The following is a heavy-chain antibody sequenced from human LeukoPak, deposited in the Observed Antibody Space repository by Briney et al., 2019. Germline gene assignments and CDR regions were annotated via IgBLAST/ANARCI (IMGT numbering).Heavy chain of an antibody. CDR3: VRWGPGAAVDY. Sequence: GESLRLSCAASGFTFKNHGMYWVRQPPGKGLEWVAVIWFDGSNKYYAEAVQGRFTISRDNSRNILSLQMDSVRVEDTAVYYCVRWGPGAAVDYWGQGTQVTVSS. J-gene: IGHJ4*02. CDR2: IWFDGSNK. D-gene: IGHD6-13*01. CDR1: GFTFKNHG. V-gene: IGHV3-33*01.